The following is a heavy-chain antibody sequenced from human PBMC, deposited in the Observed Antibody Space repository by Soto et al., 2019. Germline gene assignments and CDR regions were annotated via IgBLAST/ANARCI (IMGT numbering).Heavy chain of an antibody. J-gene: IGHJ5*02. V-gene: IGHV4-30-4*01. CDR1: GGSISSGDYY. D-gene: IGHD6-6*01. CDR3: ARERPDGARLDP. CDR2: IYHSGST. Sequence: SETLSLTCTVSGGSISSGDYYWSWIRQPPGKGLEWIGYIYHSGSTYYNPSLKSRVTISVDTSKNQFSLKLSSVTAADTAVYYCARERPDGARLDPWGQGTLITVSS.